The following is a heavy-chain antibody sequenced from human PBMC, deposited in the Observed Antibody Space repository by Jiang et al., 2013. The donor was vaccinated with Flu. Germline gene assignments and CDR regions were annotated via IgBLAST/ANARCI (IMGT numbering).Heavy chain of an antibody. CDR1: GGSFSSSA. V-gene: IGHV1-69*01. Sequence: VQLVESGAEVKMPGSSVKVSCKATGGSFSSSAISWVRQAPGQGLEWMGGVVPDFAKATYAERFEGRVTITADESTRTAYMELSSLRSDDTAVFFCVRGHVDTPTGIDFYYHGLDVWGQGTTVIVSS. D-gene: IGHD3-10*01. CDR2: VVPDFAKA. CDR3: VRGHVDTPTGIDFYYHGLDV. J-gene: IGHJ6*02.